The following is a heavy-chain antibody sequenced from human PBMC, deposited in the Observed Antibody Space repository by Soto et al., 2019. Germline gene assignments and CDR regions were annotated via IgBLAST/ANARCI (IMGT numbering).Heavy chain of an antibody. Sequence: QVQLVQSGAEAKKPGSWVKVSCKASGGTFSRYAISWVRQAPGQGLEWMGGIIPIFGTANYAQKFQGRVTITADESTSTAYMELSSLRFEDTAVYYCARAIVGPTTTGWLDPWGQGTLVTVSS. V-gene: IGHV1-69*01. CDR2: IIPIFGTA. D-gene: IGHD1-26*01. J-gene: IGHJ5*02. CDR3: ARAIVGPTTTGWLDP. CDR1: GGTFSRYA.